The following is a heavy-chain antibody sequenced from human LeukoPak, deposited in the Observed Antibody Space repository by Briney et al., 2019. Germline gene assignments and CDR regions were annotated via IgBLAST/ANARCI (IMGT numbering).Heavy chain of an antibody. CDR2: IYPGDSDT. Sequence: GESLKISCKGSGYSFTSYWIGWVRQMPGKGLEWMGIIYPGDSDTRYSPSFQGQVTISADKSISTAYLQWSSLEASDTAMYYCARGSSIAARNDYYYMDVWGKGTTVTVSS. CDR1: GYSFTSYW. J-gene: IGHJ6*03. D-gene: IGHD6-6*01. V-gene: IGHV5-51*01. CDR3: ARGSSIAARNDYYYMDV.